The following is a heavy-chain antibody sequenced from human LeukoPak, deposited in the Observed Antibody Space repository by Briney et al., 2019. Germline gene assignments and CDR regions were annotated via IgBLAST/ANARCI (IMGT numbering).Heavy chain of an antibody. D-gene: IGHD5-12*01. V-gene: IGHV3-53*01. CDR1: GFTVSSNY. CDR2: IYSGGST. Sequence: PGGPLRLSCAASGFTVSSNYMSWVRQAPGKGLEWVSVIYSGGSTYYADSVKGRFTISRDNSKNTLYLQMNSLRAEDTAVYYCARGGGYSGYDYFDYWGQGTLVTVSS. CDR3: ARGGGYSGYDYFDY. J-gene: IGHJ4*02.